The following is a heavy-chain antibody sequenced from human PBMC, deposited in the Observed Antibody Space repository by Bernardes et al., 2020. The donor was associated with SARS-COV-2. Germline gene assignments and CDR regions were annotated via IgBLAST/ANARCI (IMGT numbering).Heavy chain of an antibody. Sequence: GGSLRLCCAVSGFTFSDYGMTWVRQAPGKGLEWVSTINYSGGNTHYADSVRGRFTISRDNSKSTLYLQMSSLRVEDTAVYYCAKDPSSGSGPDSWGQGTLVTVSS. J-gene: IGHJ4*02. D-gene: IGHD3-10*01. CDR2: INYSGGNT. CDR3: AKDPSSGSGPDS. CDR1: GFTFSDYG. V-gene: IGHV3-23*01.